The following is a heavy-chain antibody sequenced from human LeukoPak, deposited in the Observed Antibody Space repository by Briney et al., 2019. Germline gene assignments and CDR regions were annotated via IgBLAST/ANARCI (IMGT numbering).Heavy chain of an antibody. D-gene: IGHD6-19*01. V-gene: IGHV3-53*01. Sequence: GGSLRLSCAASGFTFSSNYMSWVRQAPGKGLEWVSVIYSGGSTYYADSVKGRFTISRDNSKNTLYLQMNSLRAEDTAMYYCARDRTGYSSGWYLYWGQGTLVTVSS. CDR2: IYSGGST. J-gene: IGHJ4*02. CDR1: GFTFSSNY. CDR3: ARDRTGYSSGWYLY.